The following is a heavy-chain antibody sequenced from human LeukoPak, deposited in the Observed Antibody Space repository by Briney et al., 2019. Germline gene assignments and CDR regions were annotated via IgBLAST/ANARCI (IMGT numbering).Heavy chain of an antibody. J-gene: IGHJ6*04. CDR2: INPNSGGT. CDR1: GYTFTGYY. V-gene: IGHV1-2*02. Sequence: ASVKVSSKASGYTFTGYYMHWVRQAPGQGLEWMGWINPNSGGTNYAQKFQGRVTMTRDTSISTAYMELSRLRSDDTAVYYCARAGSPYYDFWSGYYHVWGKGTTVTVSS. CDR3: ARAGSPYYDFWSGYYHV. D-gene: IGHD3-3*01.